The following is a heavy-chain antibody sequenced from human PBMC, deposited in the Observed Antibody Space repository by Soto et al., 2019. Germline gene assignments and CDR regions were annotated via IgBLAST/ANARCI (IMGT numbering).Heavy chain of an antibody. J-gene: IGHJ4*01. CDR3: RRKEYDY. V-gene: IGHV3-21*01. CDR2: ISRTSNYI. CDR1: GFTFNTYT. Sequence: EVQLVDSGGGLVQPGGSLRLSCAASGFTFNTYTMRWVRQAPGRGLEWVASISRTSNYIYYVDSVKGQCTISRDNAKNSMYLKMSSWRGEDTSVYYCRRKEYDYWGHGTLVTVSS.